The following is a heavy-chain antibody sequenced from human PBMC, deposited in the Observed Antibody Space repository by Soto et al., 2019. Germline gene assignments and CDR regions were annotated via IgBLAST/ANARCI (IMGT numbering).Heavy chain of an antibody. CDR1: GFTFSSYA. Sequence: PGGSLRLSCAASGFTFSSYAMSWVRQAPGKGLEWVSAISGSGGSTYYADSVKGRFTISRDNSKNTLYLQMNSLRAEDTAVYYCATGTLYDILTGYRPDAFDIWGQGTMVTVSS. J-gene: IGHJ3*02. CDR2: ISGSGGST. D-gene: IGHD3-9*01. V-gene: IGHV3-23*01. CDR3: ATGTLYDILTGYRPDAFDI.